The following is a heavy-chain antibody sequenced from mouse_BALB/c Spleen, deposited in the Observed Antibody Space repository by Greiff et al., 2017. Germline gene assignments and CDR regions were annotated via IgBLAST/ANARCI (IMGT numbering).Heavy chain of an antibody. CDR1: GYSITSDYA. J-gene: IGHJ4*01. Sequence: EVKLMESGPGLVKPSQSLSLTCTVTGYSITSDYAWNWIRQFPGNKLEWMGYISYSGSTSYNPSLKSRISITRDTSKNQFFLQLNSVTTEDTATYYCARDYYYRAMDYWGQGTSVTVSS. D-gene: IGHD2-14*01. CDR3: ARDYYYRAMDY. V-gene: IGHV3-2*02. CDR2: ISYSGST.